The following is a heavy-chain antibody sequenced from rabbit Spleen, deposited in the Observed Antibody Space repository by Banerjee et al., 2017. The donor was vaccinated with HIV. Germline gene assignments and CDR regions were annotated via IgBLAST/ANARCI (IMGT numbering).Heavy chain of an antibody. CDR1: GFSFNSGYD. V-gene: IGHV1S40*01. J-gene: IGHJ4*01. D-gene: IGHD1-1*01. Sequence: QSLEESGGGLVKPGASLTLTCKASGFSFNSGYDMCWVRQAPGKGLEWIACVYAGSSGSTYSATWAKGRFTISRTSSTTVTLQMTSLTAADTATYFCARDAGTSGVGYLALWGPGTLVTVS. CDR3: ARDAGTSGVGYLAL. CDR2: VYAGSSGST.